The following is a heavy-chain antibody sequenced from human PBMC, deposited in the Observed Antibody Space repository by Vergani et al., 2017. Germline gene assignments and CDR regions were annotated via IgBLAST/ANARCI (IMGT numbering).Heavy chain of an antibody. CDR1: GFTFSSYG. V-gene: IGHV3-30*03. CDR2: ISYDGSKK. CDR3: AGYCSSTSCQYFYYYYMDV. J-gene: IGHJ6*03. D-gene: IGHD2-2*01. Sequence: QVQLEESGGGVVKPGRSLSLSCAASGFTFSSYGMHWVRPAPGKGLEWVAVISYDGSKKYYADSVKGRLTISRDNSKNTLYLQMNSLRAEDTAVYYCAGYCSSTSCQYFYYYYMDVWGKGTTVTVSS.